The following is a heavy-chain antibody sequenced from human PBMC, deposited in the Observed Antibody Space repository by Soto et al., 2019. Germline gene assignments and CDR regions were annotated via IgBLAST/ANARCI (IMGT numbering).Heavy chain of an antibody. CDR1: GFTFWTYS. J-gene: IGHJ4*02. V-gene: IGHV3-48*02. CDR3: AMTGRFDY. Sequence: PGGSLRLSCAGSGFTFWTYSMTWVRQAPGRGLEWVSHISVSGDSVHHADSVRGRFTISRDNAKSSVYLQMNSLRDEDTAIYDCAMTGRFDYWGQGTLVTVSS. CDR2: ISVSGDSV.